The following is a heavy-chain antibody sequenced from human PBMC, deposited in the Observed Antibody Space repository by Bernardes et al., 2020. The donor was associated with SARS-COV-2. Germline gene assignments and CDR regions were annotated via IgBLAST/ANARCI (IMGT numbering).Heavy chain of an antibody. Sequence: GGSLRLSCAASGFTFSSYWMHWVRQASGKGLVWVSRINTDGGSTSYADSVKGRFTISRDNAKNTLYLQMSSLRAEDTAVYYCVRTARGDYSSVHLFDNWGQGTLVTVSS. D-gene: IGHD4-4*01. CDR2: INTDGGST. V-gene: IGHV3-74*01. J-gene: IGHJ4*02. CDR3: VRTARGDYSSVHLFDN. CDR1: GFTFSSYW.